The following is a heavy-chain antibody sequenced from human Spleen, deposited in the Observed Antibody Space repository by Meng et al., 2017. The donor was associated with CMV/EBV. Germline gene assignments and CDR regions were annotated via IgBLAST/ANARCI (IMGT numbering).Heavy chain of an antibody. D-gene: IGHD4-11*01. V-gene: IGHV3-7*03. CDR3: VKGRDHNNYGGSGTVDF. CDR1: GFTFSNHW. CDR2: IKQDGSEK. J-gene: IGHJ4*02. Sequence: GGSLRLSCAATGFTFSNHWMTWVRQAPGKRLEWVANIKQDGSEKYYGGSVKGRFTISRDNSKNTLYLQMKSLRAEDTAVYYCVKGRDHNNYGGSGTVDFWGQGTLVTVSS.